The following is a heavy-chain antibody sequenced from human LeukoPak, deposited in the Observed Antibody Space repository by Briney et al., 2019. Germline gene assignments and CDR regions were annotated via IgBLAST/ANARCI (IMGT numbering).Heavy chain of an antibody. J-gene: IGHJ2*01. CDR2: INPSGGST. Sequence: ASVKVSCKASGYTFTSYYMHWVRQAPGQGLEWMGIINPSGGSTSYAQKFQGRVTITTDESTSTAYMELSSLRSEDTAVYYCARAPRDGYNLGWYFDLWGRGTLVTVSS. CDR1: GYTFTSYY. D-gene: IGHD5-24*01. CDR3: ARAPRDGYNLGWYFDL. V-gene: IGHV1-46*01.